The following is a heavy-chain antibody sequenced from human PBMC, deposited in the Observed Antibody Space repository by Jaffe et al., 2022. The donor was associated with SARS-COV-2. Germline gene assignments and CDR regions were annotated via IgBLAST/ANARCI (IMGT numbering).Heavy chain of an antibody. CDR3: ARLRWATPKHYGMDV. Sequence: QVQLQESGPGLVKPSETLSLTCTVSGGSISSYYWSWIRQPPGKGLEWIGYIYYSGSTNYNPSLKSRVTISVDTSKNQFSLKLSSVTAADTAVYYCARLRWATPKHYGMDVWGQGTTVTVSS. D-gene: IGHD5-12*01. CDR1: GGSISSYY. CDR2: IYYSGST. J-gene: IGHJ6*02. V-gene: IGHV4-59*08.